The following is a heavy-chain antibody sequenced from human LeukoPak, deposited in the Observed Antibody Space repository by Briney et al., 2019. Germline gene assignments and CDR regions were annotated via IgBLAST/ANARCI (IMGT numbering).Heavy chain of an antibody. CDR1: GFIFSSYW. CDR2: IKQDGSEK. Sequence: GGSLRLSCAASGFIFSSYWMSWVRQAPGKGLEWVANIKQDGSEKYYVDSVKGRFTISRDNAKNSLYLQMNSLRAEDTAVYYCARDWGVDIVATIRAFDIWGQGTMVTVSS. J-gene: IGHJ3*02. CDR3: ARDWGVDIVATIRAFDI. V-gene: IGHV3-7*01. D-gene: IGHD5-12*01.